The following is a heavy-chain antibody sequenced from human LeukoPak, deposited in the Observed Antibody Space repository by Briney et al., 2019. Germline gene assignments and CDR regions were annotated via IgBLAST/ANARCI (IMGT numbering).Heavy chain of an antibody. Sequence: SAASGFTFDNHWMTWVRQAPGKGLEWVGHNKTKTDGGTTDYAAPVKGRFTISRDDSKNTLYLQMNSLKTEDTAVYYCTTRYCTNGVCPVWGKGTTVTVSS. D-gene: IGHD2-8*01. CDR2: NKTKTDGGTT. J-gene: IGHJ6*04. V-gene: IGHV3-15*01. CDR3: TTRYCTNGVCPV. CDR1: GFTFDNHW.